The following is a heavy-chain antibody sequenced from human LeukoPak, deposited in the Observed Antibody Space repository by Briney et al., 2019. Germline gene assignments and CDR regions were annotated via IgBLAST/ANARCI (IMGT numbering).Heavy chain of an antibody. CDR3: AGDGIAARQAGRGGFDY. Sequence: GGSLRLSCAACGFTFSSCGMHWVRQAPGKGLEWVAVIWYDGSNKYYADSVKGRFTISRDNSKNTLYLQMNSLRAEDTAVYYCAGDGIAARQAGRGGFDYWGQGTLVTVSS. CDR2: IWYDGSNK. D-gene: IGHD6-6*01. V-gene: IGHV3-33*01. J-gene: IGHJ4*02. CDR1: GFTFSSCG.